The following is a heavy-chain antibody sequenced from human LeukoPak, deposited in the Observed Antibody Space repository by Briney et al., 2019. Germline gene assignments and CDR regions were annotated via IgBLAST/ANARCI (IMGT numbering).Heavy chain of an antibody. CDR2: IDPSGGST. D-gene: IGHD6-19*01. CDR1: GYTFTSYY. V-gene: IGHV1-46*01. Sequence: ASVKVFCKASGYTFTSYYMHWVRQAPGQGLEWMGIIDPSGGSTSYAQKFQGRVTMTRDTSTSTVYMELSSLRSEDTAVYYCARDPGDIAVAGTDFDYWGQGTLVTVSS. J-gene: IGHJ4*02. CDR3: ARDPGDIAVAGTDFDY.